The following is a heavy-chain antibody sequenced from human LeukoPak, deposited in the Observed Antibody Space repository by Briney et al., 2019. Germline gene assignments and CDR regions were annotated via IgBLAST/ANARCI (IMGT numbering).Heavy chain of an antibody. CDR2: FDLEDGDT. CDR1: GYTLTEFS. D-gene: IGHD3-22*01. J-gene: IGHJ3*02. CDR3: ASSDSSGYGAFDI. V-gene: IGHV1-24*01. Sequence: GASVKVSCKVSGYTLTEFSINWVRQAPGKGLEWMGAFDLEDGDTIYAQKLQGRVTMTTDTSTSTAYMELRSLRSDDTAVYYCASSDSSGYGAFDIWGQGTMVTVSS.